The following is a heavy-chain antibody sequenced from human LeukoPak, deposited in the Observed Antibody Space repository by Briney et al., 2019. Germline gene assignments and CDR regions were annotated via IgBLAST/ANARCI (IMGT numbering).Heavy chain of an antibody. CDR1: GGSISSGGYY. J-gene: IGHJ4*02. D-gene: IGHD4-17*01. V-gene: IGHV4-31*03. CDR3: ARVGSTVTTALVTYYFDY. Sequence: PSQTLSLTCTVSGGSISSGGYYWSWIRQHPGKGLEWIGYIYYSGSTYYNPSLKSRVTISVDTSKNQFSLKLSSVTAADTAVYYCARVGSTVTTALVTYYFDYWGQGTLVTVSS. CDR2: IYYSGST.